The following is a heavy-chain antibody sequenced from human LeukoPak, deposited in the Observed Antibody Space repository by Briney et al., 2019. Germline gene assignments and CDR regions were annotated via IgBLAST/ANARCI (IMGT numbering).Heavy chain of an antibody. Sequence: PSETLSLTCAVYGGSFSGYYWSWIRQPPGRGLEWIGEINHSGSTNYNPSLKSRVTISVDTSKNQFSLKLSSVTAADTAVYYCARRGKRTGFGVVITNWFDPWGQGSLVTVSS. J-gene: IGHJ5*02. CDR3: ARRGKRTGFGVVITNWFDP. D-gene: IGHD3-3*01. CDR1: GGSFSGYY. V-gene: IGHV4-34*01. CDR2: INHSGST.